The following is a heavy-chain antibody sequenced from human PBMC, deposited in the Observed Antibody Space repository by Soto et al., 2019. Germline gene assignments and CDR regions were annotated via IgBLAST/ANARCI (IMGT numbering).Heavy chain of an antibody. CDR1: GFTFSSSW. CDR3: ARAGSYRFDY. CDR2: MNSDGSTT. J-gene: IGHJ4*02. Sequence: GGSLRLSCAASGFTFSSSWMHWVRQAPGKGLVWVSRMNSDGSTTNYADSVKGRFTISRDNAKNTLYLQINSLSAEDTAVYYCARAGSYRFDYWGQGALVTVSS. V-gene: IGHV3-74*01. D-gene: IGHD3-16*02.